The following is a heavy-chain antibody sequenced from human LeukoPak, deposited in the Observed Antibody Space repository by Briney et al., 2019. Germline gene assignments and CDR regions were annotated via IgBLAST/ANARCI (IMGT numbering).Heavy chain of an antibody. J-gene: IGHJ5*02. D-gene: IGHD3-3*01. CDR1: GGSFSGYY. CDR2: INHSGST. Sequence: PSETLSLTCAVYGGSFSGYYWTWIRQPPGKGLEWIGEINHSGSTNYNPSLKSRVTISVDTSKSQVSLKLSSVTAADTAIYFCARRGLRFLESVKYSWFDPWGQGTLVTVSS. V-gene: IGHV4-34*01. CDR3: ARRGLRFLESVKYSWFDP.